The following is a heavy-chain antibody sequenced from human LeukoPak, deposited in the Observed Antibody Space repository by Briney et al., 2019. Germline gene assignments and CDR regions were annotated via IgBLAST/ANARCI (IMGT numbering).Heavy chain of an antibody. J-gene: IGHJ4*02. CDR2: INAGNGNT. V-gene: IGHV1-3*01. CDR1: GYTFTSYA. D-gene: IGHD6-13*01. Sequence: ASVKVSRKASGYTFTSYAMHWVRQAPGQRLEWMGWINAGNGNTKYSQKFQGRVTITRDTSASTAYMGLSSLRSEDTAVYYCARVGVAAAGVIFDYWGQGTLVTVSS. CDR3: ARVGVAAAGVIFDY.